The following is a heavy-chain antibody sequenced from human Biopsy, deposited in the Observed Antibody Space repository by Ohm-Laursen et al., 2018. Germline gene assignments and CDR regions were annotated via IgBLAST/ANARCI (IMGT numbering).Heavy chain of an antibody. J-gene: IGHJ4*02. D-gene: IGHD3-3*01. V-gene: IGHV1-69*06. CDR3: ATPFQYYDSWGGYPPFDH. CDR1: GGTLSSYA. CDR2: IIPMFGTA. Sequence: SSVKVSCKASGGTLSSYAITWVRQAPGQGLEWMGGIIPMFGTANYAQKFQGRVTITADKSTTTAYMELSNLKSEDTAVYYCATPFQYYDSWGGYPPFDHWGQGTLVTVSS.